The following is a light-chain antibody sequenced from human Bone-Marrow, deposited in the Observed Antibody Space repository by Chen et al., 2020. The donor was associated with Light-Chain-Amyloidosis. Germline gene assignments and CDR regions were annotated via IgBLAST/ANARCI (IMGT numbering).Light chain of an antibody. Sequence: NFMLTQPHSVSESPGKTVTISSPRSSGSIATNYVQWYQQRPGSSPTTVIYEDDQRPSGVTVRFSGSIDRSSNSASLTISGLKTEDEADYYCQSYQGSSQGVFGGGTKLTVL. CDR1: SGSIATNY. V-gene: IGLV6-57*01. CDR3: QSYQGSSQGV. CDR2: EDD. J-gene: IGLJ3*02.